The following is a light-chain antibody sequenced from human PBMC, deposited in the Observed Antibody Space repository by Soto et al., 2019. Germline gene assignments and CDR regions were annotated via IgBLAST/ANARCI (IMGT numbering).Light chain of an antibody. CDR2: EVN. CDR3: CSFAGRSTFWV. CDR1: TSDVGGYDV. Sequence: QSALTQPASVSGSPGQSITISCSGTTSDVGGYDVVSWYQQHPGKAPKLMIFEVNQRPSGVSDRFSGSKSGNTASLTISGLQAGDEAEYYCCSFAGRSTFWVFGGGTKLTVL. J-gene: IGLJ3*02. V-gene: IGLV2-23*02.